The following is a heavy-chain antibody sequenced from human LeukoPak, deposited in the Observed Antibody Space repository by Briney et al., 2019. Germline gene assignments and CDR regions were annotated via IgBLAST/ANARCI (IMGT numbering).Heavy chain of an antibody. D-gene: IGHD3-22*01. CDR3: ARSSGYYYHLDY. CDR1: GGSISSYY. Sequence: PSETLSLTCTVSGGSISSYYWSWIRQPPGKGLEWIGYIYYSGSTNYNPSLKSRVTISVDTSKNQFSLKLSSVTAADTAVYYCARSSGYYYHLDYWGQGTLVNVSS. CDR2: IYYSGST. J-gene: IGHJ4*02. V-gene: IGHV4-59*01.